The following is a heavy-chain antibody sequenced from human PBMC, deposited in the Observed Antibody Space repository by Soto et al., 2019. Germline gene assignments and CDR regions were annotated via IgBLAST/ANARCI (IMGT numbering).Heavy chain of an antibody. CDR3: AKDSEGSSGYF. D-gene: IGHD6-19*01. V-gene: IGHV3-30*18. CDR1: GFTFSSYG. CDR2: ISYDGSNK. Sequence: VQLVESGGGVVQPGRSLRLSCAASGFTFSSYGMHWVRQAPGKGLEWVAVISYDGSNKYYADSVKGRFTISRDNSKNTLYLQMNSLRAEDTAVYYCAKDSEGSSGYFWGQGTLVTVSS. J-gene: IGHJ4*02.